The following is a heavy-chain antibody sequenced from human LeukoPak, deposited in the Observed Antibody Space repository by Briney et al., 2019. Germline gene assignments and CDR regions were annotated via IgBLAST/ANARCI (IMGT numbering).Heavy chain of an antibody. D-gene: IGHD3-16*01. V-gene: IGHV3-21*04. CDR2: ISSSSSYI. J-gene: IGHJ4*02. CDR1: RFTFSSYS. Sequence: PGGSLRLSCAASRFTFSSYSMNWVRQAPGKGLEWVSSISSSSSYIYYADSVKGRFTISRDNAKNSLYLQMNSLRSEDTAVYYCARDNDSRDPPHFDYWGQGTLVTVSS. CDR3: ARDNDSRDPPHFDY.